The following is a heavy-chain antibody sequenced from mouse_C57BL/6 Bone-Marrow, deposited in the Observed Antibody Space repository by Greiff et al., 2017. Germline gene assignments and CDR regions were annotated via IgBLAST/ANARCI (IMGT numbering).Heavy chain of an antibody. Sequence: QVQLQQPGAELVKPGASVKMSCKASGYTFTCYWITWVKQRPGQGLEWIGDIYPTSGRTNYNEKFKSKAILTVDTSSNTAYMQLSSLTSEDSAVFYCARSGPLGRSFDYWGQGTTLTVSA. CDR1: GYTFTCYW. CDR3: ARSGPLGRSFDY. CDR2: IYPTSGRT. V-gene: IGHV1-55*01. D-gene: IGHD4-1*01. J-gene: IGHJ2*01.